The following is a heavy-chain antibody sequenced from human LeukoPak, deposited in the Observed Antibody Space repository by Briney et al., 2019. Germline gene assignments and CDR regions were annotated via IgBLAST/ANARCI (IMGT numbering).Heavy chain of an antibody. CDR3: ARHVVAFHYETSGYPQRGFYFDY. CDR1: GVSINSYY. J-gene: IGHJ4*02. D-gene: IGHD3-22*01. Sequence: SETLSLTCTVSGVSINSYYWSWLRQPPGKGREWIRYIYYSGSNNYNPSLESRVIIDTSKNQFSLKLSSVTAADTAVYLCARHVVAFHYETSGYPQRGFYFDYWGQGTLVTVSS. CDR2: IYYSGSN. V-gene: IGHV4-59*08.